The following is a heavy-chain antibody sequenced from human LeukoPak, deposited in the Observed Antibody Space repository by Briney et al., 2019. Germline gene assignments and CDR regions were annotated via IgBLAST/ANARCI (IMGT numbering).Heavy chain of an antibody. V-gene: IGHV4-61*02. Sequence: SQTLSLTCTVSGGSISSGSYYWSWIRQPAGKGLERIGRIYTSGSTNYNPSLKSRVTISVDTSKNQFSLKLSSVTAADTAVYYCARSFQDQLPLNNWFDPWGQGTLVTVSS. CDR2: IYTSGST. CDR1: GGSISSGSYY. D-gene: IGHD2-2*01. J-gene: IGHJ5*02. CDR3: ARSFQDQLPLNNWFDP.